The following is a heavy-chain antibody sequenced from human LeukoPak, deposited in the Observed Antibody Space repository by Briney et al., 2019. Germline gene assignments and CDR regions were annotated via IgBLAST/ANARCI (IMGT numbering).Heavy chain of an antibody. CDR2: MNPNSGNT. V-gene: IGHV1-8*01. D-gene: IGHD1-1*01. CDR1: GYTFIYYD. CDR3: ARGSFIRGTADDY. Sequence: ASGKVSCKASGYTFIYYDINWVRQAAGQGLEWMGWMNPNSGNTGYAQNFQGRVTMTRNTSITTAYMELSGLRSEDTAIYYCARGSFIRGTADDYWGQGTLVTVSS. J-gene: IGHJ4*02.